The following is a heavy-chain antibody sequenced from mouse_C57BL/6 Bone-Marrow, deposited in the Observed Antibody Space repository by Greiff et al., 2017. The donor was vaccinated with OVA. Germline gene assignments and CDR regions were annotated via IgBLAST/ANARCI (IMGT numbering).Heavy chain of an antibody. CDR1: GYTFTSYW. D-gene: IGHD6-1*01. V-gene: IGHV1-69*01. Sequence: QVQLQQPGAELVMPGASVKLSCKASGYTFTSYWMHWVKQRPGQGLEWIGEIDPSDSYTNYNQKFKGKSTLTVDTSSSTAYMQLSSLTSEDSAVYYSARSEVYNGNYFDYWGQGTTLTVSS. CDR2: IDPSDSYT. CDR3: ARSEVYNGNYFDY. J-gene: IGHJ2*01.